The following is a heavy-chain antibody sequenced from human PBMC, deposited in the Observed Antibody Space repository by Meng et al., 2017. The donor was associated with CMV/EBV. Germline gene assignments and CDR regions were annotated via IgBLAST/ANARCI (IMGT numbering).Heavy chain of an antibody. CDR1: FSCSS. V-gene: IGHV3-21*01. D-gene: IGHD3-22*01. Sequence: FSCSSMNWLRHAPGKGLEWVSSISSRSSYIYYADSVKGRFTISRDNAKNSLYLQMNSLRAEDTAVYYCARDPYYYDSSGYLPGWFDPWGQGTLVPSPQ. CDR2: ISSRSSYI. CDR3: ARDPYYYDSSGYLPGWFDP. J-gene: IGHJ5*02.